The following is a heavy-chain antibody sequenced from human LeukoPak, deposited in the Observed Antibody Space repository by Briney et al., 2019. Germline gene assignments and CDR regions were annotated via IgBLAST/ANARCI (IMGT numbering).Heavy chain of an antibody. CDR3: AREHGSGPVNWFDP. Sequence: PGGSLRLSCAASGFTFSRYWMSWVRQAPGKGLEWVANIKQDGSEKYYVDSVKGRFTISRDNAKNSLYLQMNSLRAEDTAVYYCAREHGSGPVNWFDPWGQGALVTVSS. J-gene: IGHJ5*02. V-gene: IGHV3-7*01. D-gene: IGHD3-10*01. CDR1: GFTFSRYW. CDR2: IKQDGSEK.